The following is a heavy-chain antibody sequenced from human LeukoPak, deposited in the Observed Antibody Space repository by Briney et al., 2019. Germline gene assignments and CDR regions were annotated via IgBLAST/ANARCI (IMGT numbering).Heavy chain of an antibody. J-gene: IGHJ4*02. V-gene: IGHV2-5*02. CDR1: GFSLSTSGVR. CDR3: THRVTGRGIAN. Sequence: SGPTLVKPTQTLTLTCTFSGFSLSTSGVRVGWIRQPPGKALEWLAVIYWDDDKYYSPSLKHRLTITKDTSKKQVVLTMTNMDPVDTATYYCTHRVTGRGIANWGQGTLVTVSS. CDR2: IYWDDDK. D-gene: IGHD1-14*01.